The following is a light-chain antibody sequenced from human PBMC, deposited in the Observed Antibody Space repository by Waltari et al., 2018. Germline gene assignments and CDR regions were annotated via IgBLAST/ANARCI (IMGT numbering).Light chain of an antibody. V-gene: IGKV1D-8*03. CDR2: GAS. CDR1: QGISTY. CDR3: QHYYNFPWT. J-gene: IGKJ1*01. Sequence: VIWMTQSPSLLSASPGGRVTITCRMSQGISTYLAWYQQKPGRAPDLLIYGASILHSGVPSRFSGSGSGTDFTLTISSLQSEDVATYYCQHYYNFPWTFGQGTKVEIK.